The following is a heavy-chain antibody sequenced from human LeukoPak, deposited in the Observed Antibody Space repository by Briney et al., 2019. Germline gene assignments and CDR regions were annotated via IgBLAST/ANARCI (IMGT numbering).Heavy chain of an antibody. J-gene: IGHJ4*02. Sequence: SETLSLTCPVSGGSISSYYWSWLRPPPAKGLAWIGYIYYSGSTNYNPSLESRVTISVDTSKNHFSLKMSSVTAADTAVYYCARGGYSYSWYYFDYWGQGTLVTVSS. V-gene: IGHV4-59*01. CDR1: GGSISSYY. CDR3: ARGGYSYSWYYFDY. CDR2: IYYSGST. D-gene: IGHD6-13*01.